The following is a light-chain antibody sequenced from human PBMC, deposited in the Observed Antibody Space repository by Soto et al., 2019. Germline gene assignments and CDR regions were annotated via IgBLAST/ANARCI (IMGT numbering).Light chain of an antibody. J-gene: IGLJ1*01. CDR3: SSYTTSSPYV. CDR1: SSDVGSYNF. V-gene: IGLV2-14*01. CDR2: EVS. Sequence: QSVLTQPASVSGSPGQSVTISCTGTSSDVGSYNFVSWYQQLPGKAPKLMIYEVSNRPSGVSNRFSGSKSGNTASLTISGLQAEDEADYYCSSYTTSSPYVLGSGTKVT.